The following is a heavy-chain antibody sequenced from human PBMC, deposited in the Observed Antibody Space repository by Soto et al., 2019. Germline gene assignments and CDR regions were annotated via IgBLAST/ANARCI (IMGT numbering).Heavy chain of an antibody. D-gene: IGHD3-16*01. CDR2: ISPYTGNT. V-gene: IGHV1-18*01. J-gene: IGHJ6*02. Sequence: QVQLVQSGDEVKKPGASVKVSCKASGYIFVNYGIAWVRQAPGQGLEWMGWISPYTGNTHSATKVQGRLTMTTDTSTITAYMDLGSLTSDDTAVYYCVMVDNYVTPTPQDVGGQGTTVTVSS. CDR3: VMVDNYVTPTPQDV. CDR1: GYIFVNYG.